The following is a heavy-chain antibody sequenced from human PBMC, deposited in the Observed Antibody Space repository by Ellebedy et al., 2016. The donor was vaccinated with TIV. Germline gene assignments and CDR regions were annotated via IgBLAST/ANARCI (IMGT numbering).Heavy chain of an antibody. CDR2: IIPIFGTA. D-gene: IGHD4-17*01. CDR1: GGTFSSYA. J-gene: IGHJ4*02. CDR3: ARGQWTPATTVTTMDY. Sequence: SVKVSCXASGGTFSSYAISWVRQAPGQGLEWMGGIIPIFGTANYAQKFQGRVTITADKSTSTAYMELSSLRSEDTAVYYCARGQWTPATTVTTMDYWGQGTLVTVSS. V-gene: IGHV1-69*06.